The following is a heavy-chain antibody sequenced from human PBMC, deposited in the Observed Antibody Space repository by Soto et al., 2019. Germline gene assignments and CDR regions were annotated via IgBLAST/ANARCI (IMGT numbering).Heavy chain of an antibody. Sequence: QVQLQQWGAGLLKPSETLSLTCAVYGGFVTSGSYYWSWIRQPPGKGLEWIGEMSHSGGTHFNPSLKSRVTISVDTSQNQFTLKMSSVTAADTALYYCARVERGTATTVVYAFDIWGPGTMVTVSS. CDR2: MSHSGGT. CDR3: ARVERGTATTVVYAFDI. J-gene: IGHJ3*02. V-gene: IGHV4-34*01. CDR1: GGFVTSGSYY. D-gene: IGHD1-1*01.